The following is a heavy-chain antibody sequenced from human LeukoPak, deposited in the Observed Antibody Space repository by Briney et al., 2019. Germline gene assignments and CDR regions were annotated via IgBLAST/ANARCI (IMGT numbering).Heavy chain of an antibody. CDR2: INSNGDEI. CDR3: ANWIGSSSRDY. Sequence: GGSLRLSCAASGFTFSTYAMTWVRQAPGKGLEWVSGINSNGDEIYYADSVRGRFTISRDNSNNALYLQMDSLRAEDTAVYYCANWIGSSSRDYWGQGPLVPVTS. CDR1: GFTFSTYA. D-gene: IGHD6-6*01. J-gene: IGHJ4*02. V-gene: IGHV3-23*01.